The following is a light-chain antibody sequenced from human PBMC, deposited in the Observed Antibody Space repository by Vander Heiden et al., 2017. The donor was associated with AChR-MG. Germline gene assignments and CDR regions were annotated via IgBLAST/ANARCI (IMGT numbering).Light chain of an antibody. V-gene: IGKV1-39*01. J-gene: IGKJ1*01. CDR1: RSISNY. CDR2: AAS. CDR3: QQRDTTLWT. Sequence: DIQMTQSPSSLSASVGDRVTITCRASRSISNYLNWYQHKPGTPPKLLISAASSLQSGVPSRFSGRGSGTDFTLTISRLQPEDFATYFCQQRDTTLWTFDQRTKVEIK.